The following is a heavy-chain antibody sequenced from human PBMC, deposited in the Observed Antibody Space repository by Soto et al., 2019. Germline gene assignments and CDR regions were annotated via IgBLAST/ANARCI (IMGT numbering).Heavy chain of an antibody. Sequence: QVQLVESGGGGVQPGGSLRLSCAASGFILSDFAMHWVRQAPGRGLEWVAVILKDGKSKYYADSVRGRFTISSDTSKDTIFLQLNSLRLDDSAAYYCAKTGCNGGSCFSWFVPWGQGTPVIVSS. D-gene: IGHD2-15*01. CDR1: GFILSDFA. J-gene: IGHJ5*02. CDR3: AKTGCNGGSCFSWFVP. V-gene: IGHV3-30*04. CDR2: ILKDGKSK.